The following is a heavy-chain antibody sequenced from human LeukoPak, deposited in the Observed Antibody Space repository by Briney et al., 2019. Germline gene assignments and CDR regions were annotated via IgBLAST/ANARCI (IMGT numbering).Heavy chain of an antibody. CDR2: INHSGST. CDR1: GGSFSRSY. CDR3: ARGPQPRTAMDY. D-gene: IGHD5-18*01. Sequence: SETLSRTCAVYGGSFSRSYWSWLRQPPGKGREWIGEINHSGSTNYNPSLKSRVTISVDTSKNQFSLKLSSVTAADTAVYYCARGPQPRTAMDYWGQGTLVTVSS. J-gene: IGHJ4*02. V-gene: IGHV4-34*01.